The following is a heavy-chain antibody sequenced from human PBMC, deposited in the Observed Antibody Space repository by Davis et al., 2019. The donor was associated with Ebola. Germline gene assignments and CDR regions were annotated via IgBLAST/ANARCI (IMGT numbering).Heavy chain of an antibody. V-gene: IGHV4-34*01. CDR1: GGSFSGYY. CDR2: INHSGST. CDR3: ARDEKYYDFWSGYFDY. Sequence: SETLSLTCAVYGGSFSGYYWSWIRQPPGKGLEWIGEINHSGSTNYNPSLKSRVTISVDTSKNQFSLKLSSVTAEDTAVYYCARDEKYYDFWSGYFDYWGQGTLVTVSS. J-gene: IGHJ4*02. D-gene: IGHD3-3*01.